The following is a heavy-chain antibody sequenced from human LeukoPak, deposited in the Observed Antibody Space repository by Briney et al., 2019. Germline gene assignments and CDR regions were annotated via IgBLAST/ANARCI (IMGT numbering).Heavy chain of an antibody. V-gene: IGHV3-23*01. CDR3: AKEKERGYTDGYSAFDI. CDR2: ISGSGGST. CDR1: GFTFSSYA. J-gene: IGHJ3*02. Sequence: PGGSLSLSCAASGFTFSSYAMSWVRQAPGKGLEWVSTISGSGGSTYYADSVKGRFTISRDNSKNTLYLQMNSLRAEDTAVYYCAKEKERGYTDGYSAFDIWGQGTMVTVSS. D-gene: IGHD5-18*01.